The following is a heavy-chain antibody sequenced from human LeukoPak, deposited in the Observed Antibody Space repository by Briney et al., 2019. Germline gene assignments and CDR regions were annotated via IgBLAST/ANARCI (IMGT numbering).Heavy chain of an antibody. Sequence: PGGSLRLSCAASGFTFDDYGMSWVRQTPGEGLEWVSVFYSGGSTYYADSVKGRFTISRDNSKNTLYFQMNSLRAEDTAVYYCARGPGWNYFDYWGQGTLVTVSS. J-gene: IGHJ4*02. CDR1: GFTFDDYG. CDR3: ARGPGWNYFDY. CDR2: FYSGGST. D-gene: IGHD6-19*01. V-gene: IGHV3-66*01.